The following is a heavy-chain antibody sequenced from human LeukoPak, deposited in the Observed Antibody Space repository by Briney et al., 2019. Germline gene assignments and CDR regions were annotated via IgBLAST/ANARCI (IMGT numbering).Heavy chain of an antibody. CDR1: GDSVSRNTAA. J-gene: IGHJ4*02. D-gene: IGHD1-26*01. V-gene: IGHV6-1*01. CDR2: TYYRSKLYD. Sequence: SQTLSLTCAISGDSVSRNTAAWNWFGQSPSRGLEWLGRTYYRSKLYDDYAVSVKSRITINPDTSKNQFSLQLNSVTPDDTAVYYCARGGAVGATTFDYWGQGTLVTVSS. CDR3: ARGGAVGATTFDY.